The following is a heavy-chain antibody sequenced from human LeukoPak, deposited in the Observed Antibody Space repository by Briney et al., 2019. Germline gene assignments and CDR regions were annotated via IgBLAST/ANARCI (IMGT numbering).Heavy chain of an antibody. CDR2: IYSGDSDT. CDR1: GNSFSSYW. J-gene: IGHJ4*02. V-gene: IGHV5-51*01. D-gene: IGHD3-3*01. Sequence: GGALEIFRKGSGNSFSSYWVGWVRPMSGEGLGGVGIIYSGDSDTRYSPSFQGQVTISADKSISTAYLQWSSLKASDTAMYYCARIEYITAGMYYFDYWGQGTLVTVSS. CDR3: ARIEYITAGMYYFDY.